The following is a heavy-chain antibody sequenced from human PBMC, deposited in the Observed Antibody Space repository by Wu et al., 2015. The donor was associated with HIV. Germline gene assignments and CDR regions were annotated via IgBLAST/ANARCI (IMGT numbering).Heavy chain of an antibody. J-gene: IGHJ6*01. CDR3: ASPREEGRLYGMAV. CDR1: GGTFSNFV. Sequence: QVQLVQSGAEVKKPGSSVKVSCKASGGTFSNFVITWVRQAPGQGLEYMGGFIPVFGTAMYAQKFQGRVTITTDPSTSTTYMELNSLNSEDTAIYYCASPREEGRLYGMAVVGPKGPQSLSPQ. CDR2: FIPVFGTA. V-gene: IGHV1-69*05.